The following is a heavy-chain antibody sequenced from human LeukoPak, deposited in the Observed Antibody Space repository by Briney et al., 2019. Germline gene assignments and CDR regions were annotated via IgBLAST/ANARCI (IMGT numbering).Heavy chain of an antibody. CDR3: ASAITYYYGSGSPDY. D-gene: IGHD3-10*01. CDR1: GFTFSSYS. Sequence: PGGSLRLSCAASGFTFSSYSMNWVRQAPGKGLEWVSCISSSSSYIYYADSVKGRFTISRDNAKNSLYLQMNSLRAEDTAVYYCASAITYYYGSGSPDYWGQGTLVTVSS. J-gene: IGHJ4*02. V-gene: IGHV3-21*01. CDR2: ISSSSSYI.